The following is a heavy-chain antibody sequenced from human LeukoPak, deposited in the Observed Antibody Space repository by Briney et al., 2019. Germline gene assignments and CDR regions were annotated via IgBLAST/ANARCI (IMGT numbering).Heavy chain of an antibody. Sequence: SETLSLTCTVSGGSISSGGYYRSWIRQPPGKDLEWIGYIYHSGSTYYNPSLKSRVTISVDRSKNQFSLKLSSVTAADTAVYYCARAQTGYYFDYWGQGTLVTVSS. CDR1: GGSISSGGYY. CDR3: ARAQTGYYFDY. J-gene: IGHJ4*02. V-gene: IGHV4-30-2*01. D-gene: IGHD2-15*01. CDR2: IYHSGST.